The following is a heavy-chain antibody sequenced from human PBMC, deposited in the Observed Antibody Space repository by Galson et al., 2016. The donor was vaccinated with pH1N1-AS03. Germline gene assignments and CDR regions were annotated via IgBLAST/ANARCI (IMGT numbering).Heavy chain of an antibody. CDR3: TSGMVELDY. D-gene: IGHD3-10*01. CDR2: IDQDESEK. V-gene: IGHV3-7*01. CDR1: GFRFIDYW. J-gene: IGHJ4*02. Sequence: LRLSCAASGFRFIDYWMTWVRQAPGKGLEWVANIDQDESEKYYMDSVEGRFTISRDNAKNSLSLQMNSLRSEDTAVYYCTSGMVELDYWGQGTLVTVSS.